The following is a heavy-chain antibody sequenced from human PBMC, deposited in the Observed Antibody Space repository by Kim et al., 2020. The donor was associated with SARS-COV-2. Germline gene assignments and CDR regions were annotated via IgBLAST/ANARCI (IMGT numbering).Heavy chain of an antibody. CDR1: GGSISSSGYY. CDR2: IYYSGST. CDR3: ARGVSREFHLLPFDP. J-gene: IGHJ5*02. Sequence: SETLSLTCTVSGGSISSSGYYWNWIRQHPGKGLEWIAYIYYSGSTSYNPSLKSRVTISVDTSKNQVSLNLRSVTAADTAVYYCARGVSREFHLLPFDPWGQGTLVTVSS. V-gene: IGHV4-31*03. D-gene: IGHD3-22*01.